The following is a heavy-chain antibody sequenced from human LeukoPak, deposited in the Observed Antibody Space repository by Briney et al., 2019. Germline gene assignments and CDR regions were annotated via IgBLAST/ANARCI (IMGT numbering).Heavy chain of an antibody. CDR2: IISSGDT. V-gene: IGHV3-23*01. CDR1: GFTFSSYA. D-gene: IGHD4-17*01. Sequence: GGSLRLSCAASGFTFSSYAMSWVRQAPGKGLEWVSAIISSGDTYYADSVKGRFTISRDNSKNTLYLQMNSLRAEDTAVYYCARAPYGDYYFDYWGQGTLVTVSS. J-gene: IGHJ4*02. CDR3: ARAPYGDYYFDY.